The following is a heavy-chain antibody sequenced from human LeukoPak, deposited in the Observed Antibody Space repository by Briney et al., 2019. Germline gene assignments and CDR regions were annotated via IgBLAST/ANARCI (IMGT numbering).Heavy chain of an antibody. Sequence: GGSLRLSCAASGFTFDDYAMHWVRQAPGKGLEWVSGISWNSNNIGYADSVKGRFTISRDNAKNSLYLQMNSLRAEDTALYYCAKDIYPYGSSVDYWGQGTLVTVSS. D-gene: IGHD3-10*01. CDR2: ISWNSNNI. J-gene: IGHJ4*02. V-gene: IGHV3-9*01. CDR1: GFTFDDYA. CDR3: AKDIYPYGSSVDY.